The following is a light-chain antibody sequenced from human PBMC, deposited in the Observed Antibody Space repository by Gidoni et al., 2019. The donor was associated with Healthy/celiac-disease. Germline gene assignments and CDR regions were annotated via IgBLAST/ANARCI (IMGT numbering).Light chain of an antibody. CDR2: LGS. Sequence: DIVMTQSPLSLPVTPGEPASISCRSSQSLLHSNGYNYLDWYLQKPGQSPQLLIYLGSNRASGVPDRLSGSGSGTDVTMKISRVEAEDVGGYYCRQALQTPWTFGQGTKVEIK. V-gene: IGKV2-28*01. J-gene: IGKJ1*01. CDR3: RQALQTPWT. CDR1: QSLLHSNGYNY.